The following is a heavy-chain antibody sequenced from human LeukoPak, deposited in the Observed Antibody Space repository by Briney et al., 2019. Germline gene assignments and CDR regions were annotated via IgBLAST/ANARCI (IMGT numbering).Heavy chain of an antibody. CDR1: GYTFTSYY. J-gene: IGHJ4*02. CDR2: INPSGGST. V-gene: IGHV1-46*01. CDR3: ARDSGDYSSGWLIDY. Sequence: ASVKVSCKASGYTFTSYYMHWVRQAPGQGLEWMGIINPSGGSTSYAQKFQGRVTMTRDTSISTAYMELSRLRSDDTAVYYCARDSGDYSSGWLIDYWGQGTLVTVSS. D-gene: IGHD6-19*01.